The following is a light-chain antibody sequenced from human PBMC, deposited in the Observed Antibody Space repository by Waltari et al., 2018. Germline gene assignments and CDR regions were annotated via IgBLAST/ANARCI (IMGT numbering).Light chain of an antibody. J-gene: IGLJ1*01. CDR2: EVN. V-gene: IGLV2-8*01. CDR3: TSYAGINNLV. CDR1: NNDVPGYNY. Sequence: QSALTQPPSASGSPGQSLTISCTGTNNDVPGYNYVSWYQQYPGKVPKLLIYEVNKRPSGVPDRFSGSKSGNTASLTVSGLQAEDEATYYCTSYAGINNLVFGTGTKVTVL.